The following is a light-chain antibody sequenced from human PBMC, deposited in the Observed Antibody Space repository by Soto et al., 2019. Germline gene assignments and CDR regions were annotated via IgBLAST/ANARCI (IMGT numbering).Light chain of an antibody. CDR2: GAS. Sequence: EIVLTQSPGTLSLSPGEVPTLSCRASQSVSSSYLAWYQQKPGQAPRLLIYGASSRATGIPDRFSGSGSGTDFTLTISRLLSEDFAVYYCQHYYNWRPRFGQGTKV. CDR3: QHYYNWRPR. CDR1: QSVSSSY. V-gene: IGKV3-20*01. J-gene: IGKJ1*01.